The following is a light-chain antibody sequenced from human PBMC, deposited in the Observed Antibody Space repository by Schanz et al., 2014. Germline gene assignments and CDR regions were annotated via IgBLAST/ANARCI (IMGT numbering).Light chain of an antibody. Sequence: QSALTQPASVSGSPGQSITISCTGTSSDVGSYNLVSWYQQHPDKAPKLIIYEGTKRPSGVSNRFSGSKSGNTASLTISGLQAEDEADYYCCSYAGSTTYWLFGGGTKLTVL. CDR1: SSDVGSYNL. CDR2: EGT. CDR3: CSYAGSTTYWL. V-gene: IGLV2-23*01. J-gene: IGLJ3*02.